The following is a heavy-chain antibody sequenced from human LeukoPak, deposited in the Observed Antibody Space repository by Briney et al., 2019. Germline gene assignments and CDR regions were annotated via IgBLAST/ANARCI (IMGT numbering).Heavy chain of an antibody. CDR1: GFTFSSYA. CDR2: ISGSGGST. CDR3: AKDLSVAVLWFDP. Sequence: GGSLRLSCAASGFTFSSYAISWVRQAPGKGLGWVSAISGSGGSTYYADSVKGRFTISRDNSKNTLYLQMNSLRAEDTAVYYCAKDLSVAVLWFDPWGQGTLVTVSS. D-gene: IGHD6-19*01. J-gene: IGHJ5*02. V-gene: IGHV3-23*01.